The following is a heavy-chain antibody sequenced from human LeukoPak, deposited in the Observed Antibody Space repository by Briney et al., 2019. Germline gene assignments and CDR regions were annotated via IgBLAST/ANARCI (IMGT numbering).Heavy chain of an antibody. V-gene: IGHV3-30*02. CDR1: GFTFSSYG. J-gene: IGHJ4*02. CDR3: AKERYSSSSLFAITPFDY. CDR2: YDGNNK. Sequence: GGSLRLSCTAPGFTFSSYGMHWVRQAPGKGLEWVAQYDGNNKHYVDSVQGRFTISRDNSKNTLYLQMNSLRPEDTAVYYCAKERYSSSSLFAITPFDYWGQGSLVTVSS. D-gene: IGHD6-13*01.